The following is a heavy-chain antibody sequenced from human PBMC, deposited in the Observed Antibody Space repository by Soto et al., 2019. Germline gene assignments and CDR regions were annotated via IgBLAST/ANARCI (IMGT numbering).Heavy chain of an antibody. Sequence: SETLSLTCTVSGGSISSSSYYWGWIRQPPGRGLEWIGSIYYSGSTYYNPSLKSRVTISVDTSKNQFSLKLSSVTAADTAVYYCARHSGHIFFDYWGQGTLVTVSS. CDR1: GGSISSSSYY. V-gene: IGHV4-39*01. J-gene: IGHJ4*02. CDR2: IYYSGST. CDR3: ARHSGHIFFDY. D-gene: IGHD5-12*01.